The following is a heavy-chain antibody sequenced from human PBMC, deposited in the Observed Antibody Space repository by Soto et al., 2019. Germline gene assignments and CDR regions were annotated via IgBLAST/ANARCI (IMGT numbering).Heavy chain of an antibody. Sequence: QVQLVESGGGVVQPGRSLRLSCAASGFTFSSYGMHWVRQAPGKGLEWVAVIWYDGSNKYYADSVKGRFTISRDNSKNTLYRQMNRRRAEDTAVYYCARGDHGLPTRYYGMDVWGQGTTVTVSS. CDR1: GFTFSSYG. CDR2: IWYDGSNK. J-gene: IGHJ6*02. CDR3: ARGDHGLPTRYYGMDV. V-gene: IGHV3-33*01.